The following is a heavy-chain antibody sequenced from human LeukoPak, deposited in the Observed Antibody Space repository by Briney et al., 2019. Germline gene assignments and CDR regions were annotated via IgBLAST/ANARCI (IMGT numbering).Heavy chain of an antibody. Sequence: SVKVSCKASGGTFSSYAISWVRQAPGQGLEWMGGIIPIFGTANYAQKFQGRVTITADESTSTAYMELSSLRSEDTAVYYCASPVEGDIVVPAASGAFDIWGQGTMVTVSS. CDR3: ASPVEGDIVVPAASGAFDI. CDR2: IIPIFGTA. D-gene: IGHD2-2*01. V-gene: IGHV1-69*13. CDR1: GGTFSSYA. J-gene: IGHJ3*02.